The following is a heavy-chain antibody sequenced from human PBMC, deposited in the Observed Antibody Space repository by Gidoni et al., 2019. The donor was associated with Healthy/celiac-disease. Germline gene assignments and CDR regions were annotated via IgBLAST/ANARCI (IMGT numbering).Heavy chain of an antibody. CDR1: GGTFRSYA. D-gene: IGHD6-19*01. CDR3: ASGEGRIALAGTSSYFDWFDP. Sequence: QVQLVQSGAEVKKPGSSVKVSCKASGGTFRSYAIGWVRQAPGQGLEWMGGIIPIFGTANYAQKFQGRVTITADESTSTAYMELSSLRSEDTAVYYCASGEGRIALAGTSSYFDWFDPWGQGTLVTVSS. V-gene: IGHV1-69*01. CDR2: IIPIFGTA. J-gene: IGHJ5*02.